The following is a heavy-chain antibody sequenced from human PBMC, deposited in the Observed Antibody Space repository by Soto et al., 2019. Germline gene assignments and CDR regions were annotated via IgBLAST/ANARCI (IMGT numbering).Heavy chain of an antibody. V-gene: IGHV3-30*18. D-gene: IGHD2-15*01. CDR3: AKETTSDCSGGSCYWALLHRGNFDY. CDR2: ISYDGSNK. CDR1: GFTFSSYG. Sequence: QVQLVESGGGVVQPGRSLRLSCAASGFTFSSYGMHWVRQAPGKGLEWVAVISYDGSNKYYADSVKGRFTISRDNSKNTLYLQMNSLRAEDTAVYYCAKETTSDCSGGSCYWALLHRGNFDYWGQGTLVTVSS. J-gene: IGHJ4*02.